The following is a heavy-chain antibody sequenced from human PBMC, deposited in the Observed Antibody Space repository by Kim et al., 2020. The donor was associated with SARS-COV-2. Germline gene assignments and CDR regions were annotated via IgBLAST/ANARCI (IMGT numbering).Heavy chain of an antibody. CDR2: ISSSSSYI. V-gene: IGHV3-21*01. Sequence: GGSLRLSCAASGFTFSSYSMNWVRQAPGKGLEWVSSISSSSSYIYYADSVKGRFTISRDNAKNSLYLQMNSLRAEDTAVYYCAAHSPVVAATGYWGQGTLVTVSS. J-gene: IGHJ4*02. CDR1: GFTFSSYS. CDR3: AAHSPVVAATGY. D-gene: IGHD2-15*01.